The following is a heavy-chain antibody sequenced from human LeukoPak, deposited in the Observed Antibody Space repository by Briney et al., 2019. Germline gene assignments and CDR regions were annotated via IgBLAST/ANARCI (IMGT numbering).Heavy chain of an antibody. V-gene: IGHV1-2*02. Sequence: ASVKVSCKASGYTFTGHYIYWARQAPGQGPEWMGWVDPDSGGTKYAQNFQGRVTMTRDTSISTAYMEVRGLRSDDTAVYFCAKGHYGMDVWGQGTTVTASS. J-gene: IGHJ6*02. CDR2: VDPDSGGT. CDR3: AKGHYGMDV. CDR1: GYTFTGHY.